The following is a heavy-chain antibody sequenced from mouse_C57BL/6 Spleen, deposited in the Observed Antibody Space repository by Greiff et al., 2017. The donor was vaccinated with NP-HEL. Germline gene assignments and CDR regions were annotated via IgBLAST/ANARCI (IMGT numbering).Heavy chain of an antibody. J-gene: IGHJ3*01. CDR3: ARSPYYDYDGEWFAY. CDR1: GYAFTNYL. V-gene: IGHV1-54*01. Sequence: VQLVESGAELVRPGTSVKVSCKASGYAFTNYLIEWVKQRPGQGLEWIGVINPGSGGTNYNEKFKGKATLTADKSSSTAYMQLSSLTSEDSAVYFCARSPYYDYDGEWFAYWGQGTLVTVSA. D-gene: IGHD2-4*01. CDR2: INPGSGGT.